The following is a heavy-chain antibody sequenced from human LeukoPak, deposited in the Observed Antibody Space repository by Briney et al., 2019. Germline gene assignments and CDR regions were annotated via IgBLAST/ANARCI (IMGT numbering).Heavy chain of an antibody. Sequence: GGSLRLSCAASGFTFSSYGMHWVRQAPGKGLEWVAFIRYDGSNKYYADSVKGRFTISRDNSKNTLYLQMNSLRAEDTAVYYCAKPLAVAGTGDAFDIWGQGTMVTVSS. CDR3: AKPLAVAGTGDAFDI. CDR1: GFTFSSYG. D-gene: IGHD6-19*01. CDR2: IRYDGSNK. J-gene: IGHJ3*02. V-gene: IGHV3-30*02.